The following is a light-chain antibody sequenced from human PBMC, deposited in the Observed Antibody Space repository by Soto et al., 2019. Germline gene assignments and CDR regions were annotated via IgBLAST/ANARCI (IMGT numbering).Light chain of an antibody. J-gene: IGKJ1*01. CDR3: QQYNSSSQT. Sequence: IQMTQSPSTLSASVGDRITITCRASQTISNWLAWYQQKPGKAPKIVIYKASTLESAVPSRFSGTGSGTEFTLTISGLQPEDFATYYCQQYNSSSQTFGQGTKVDIK. V-gene: IGKV1-5*03. CDR1: QTISNW. CDR2: KAS.